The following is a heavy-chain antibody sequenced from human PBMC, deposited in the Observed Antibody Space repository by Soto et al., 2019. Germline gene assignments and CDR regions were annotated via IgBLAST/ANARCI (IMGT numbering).Heavy chain of an antibody. Sequence: PGGSLRLSCAASGFTFSSYAMHWVRQAPGKGLEWVAVISYDGSNKYYADSVKGRFTISRDNSKNTLYLQMNSLRAEDTAVYYCARDRVWYYDSSGYYRIRSYFDYWGQGTLVTVSS. CDR1: GFTFSSYA. J-gene: IGHJ4*02. CDR2: ISYDGSNK. V-gene: IGHV3-30-3*01. D-gene: IGHD3-22*01. CDR3: ARDRVWYYDSSGYYRIRSYFDY.